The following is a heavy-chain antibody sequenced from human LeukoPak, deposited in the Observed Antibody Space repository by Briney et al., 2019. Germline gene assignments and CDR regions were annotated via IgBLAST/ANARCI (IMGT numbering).Heavy chain of an antibody. CDR2: ISAYNGNT. J-gene: IGHJ3*02. D-gene: IGHD6-6*01. CDR1: GYTFTSYG. V-gene: IGHV1-18*01. Sequence: ASVKVSCKASGYTFTSYGISWVRQAPGQGLEWMGWISAYNGNTNYAQKLQGRVTMTTDTSTSTAYMELRSLRSEDTAVYYCVGSSSSDAFDIWGQGTMVTVSS. CDR3: VGSSSSDAFDI.